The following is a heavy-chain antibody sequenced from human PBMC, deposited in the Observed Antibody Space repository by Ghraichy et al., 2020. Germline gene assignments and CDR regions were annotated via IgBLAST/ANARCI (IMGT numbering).Heavy chain of an antibody. J-gene: IGHJ4*02. Sequence: ASVKVSCKASGYSFSSHFIHWVRQAPGQGLEWMGIIDPKSGNRTYAPKFQGRISMTRETSTTTLYLEVKGLTSDDSGIYYCARDPDTTTWFMDYWGQGALVTVSS. CDR3: ARDPDTTTWFMDY. V-gene: IGHV1-46*01. CDR2: IDPKSGNR. D-gene: IGHD6-13*01. CDR1: GYSFSSHF.